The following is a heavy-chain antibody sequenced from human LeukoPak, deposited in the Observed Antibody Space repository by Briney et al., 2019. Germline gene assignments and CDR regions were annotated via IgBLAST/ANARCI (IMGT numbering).Heavy chain of an antibody. CDR1: GGTFSSCT. J-gene: IGHJ4*02. CDR3: ARDQTYSSSWYYFDY. D-gene: IGHD6-13*01. Sequence: GSSVKVSCKASGGTFSSCTISWVRQAPGQGLEWMGRIIPILGIANYAQKFQGRVTITADKSTSTAYMELSSLRSEDTAVYYCARDQTYSSSWYYFDYWGQGTLVTVSS. CDR2: IIPILGIA. V-gene: IGHV1-69*04.